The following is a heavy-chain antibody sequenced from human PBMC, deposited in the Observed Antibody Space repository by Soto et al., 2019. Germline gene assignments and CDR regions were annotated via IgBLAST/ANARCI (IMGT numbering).Heavy chain of an antibody. J-gene: IGHJ6*02. CDR2: ISGSGRTI. Sequence: PGESLKISCAASGLDFSSEVMCWVRQAPGKGLEWVSSISGSGRTIYHADSMRGRFAISRDNSKNSLYLQLNNLRVDDTAVYYCAKVAPSYYYGMDVWGQGTTVTVSS. CDR3: AKVAPSYYYGMDV. V-gene: IGHV3-23*01. CDR1: GLDFSSEV.